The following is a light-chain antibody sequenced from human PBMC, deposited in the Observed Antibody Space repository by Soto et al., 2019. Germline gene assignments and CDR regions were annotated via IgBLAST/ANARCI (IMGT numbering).Light chain of an antibody. CDR1: SSNIGSNA. CDR2: YDD. V-gene: IGLV1-36*01. CDR3: AAWDGTGYV. J-gene: IGLJ1*01. Sequence: QSVLTQPPSVSAAPRQRVTISCSGSSSNIGSNAVNWYQQLPGKAPKLLIYYDDLLPSGVSDRFSGSKSGTSASLAISGLQSEDEADYYCAAWDGTGYVFGTGTKLT.